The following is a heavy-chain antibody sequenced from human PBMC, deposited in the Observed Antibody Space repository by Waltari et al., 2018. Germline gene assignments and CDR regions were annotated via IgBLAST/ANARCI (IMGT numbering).Heavy chain of an antibody. CDR1: GYSISRGYY. CDR2: IYHSGGT. Sequence: QVQLQESGPGLVKPSETLSLTCTVSGYSISRGYYWGWIRQPPGQGLEWVGSIYHSGGTYYKPYIKSRVTISVDTSKNQCSLKLSSVTAADTAVYYCARDRPSYDSSGYYLTGGWFDPWGQGTLVTVSS. CDR3: ARDRPSYDSSGYYLTGGWFDP. J-gene: IGHJ5*02. V-gene: IGHV4-38-2*02. D-gene: IGHD3-22*01.